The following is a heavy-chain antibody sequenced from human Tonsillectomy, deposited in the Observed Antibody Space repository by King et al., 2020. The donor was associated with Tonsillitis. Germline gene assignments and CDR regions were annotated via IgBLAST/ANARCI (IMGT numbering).Heavy chain of an antibody. J-gene: IGHJ4*02. D-gene: IGHD4-17*01. CDR1: GGSFIVYY. CDR2: VIHIVRP. V-gene: IGHV4-34*12. Sequence: VQLQQCGAGLLKPSENLSLTCAVYGGSFIVYYWSWIRQLPGKGLEWVVEVIHIVRPHDKPSLKSLITISVDTSKSLFSLNPSSVTAADTAVYFCARISNGDYSWFDYWGQGTLVTVSS. CDR3: ARISNGDYSWFDY.